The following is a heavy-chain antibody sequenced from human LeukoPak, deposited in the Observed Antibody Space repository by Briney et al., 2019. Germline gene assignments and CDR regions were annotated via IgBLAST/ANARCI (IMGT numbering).Heavy chain of an antibody. CDR2: IRSKAYGGTT. CDR3: TRDGEQLWFSDYYGMDV. J-gene: IGHJ6*02. Sequence: PGGSLRLSCTASGFTFGDYAMSWVRQAPGKGLEWVGFIRSKAYGGTTEYAASVKGRFTISRDDSKSIAYLQMNSLKTEDTAVYYCTRDGEQLWFSDYYGMDVWGQGTTVTVSS. CDR1: GFTFGDYA. D-gene: IGHD5-18*01. V-gene: IGHV3-49*04.